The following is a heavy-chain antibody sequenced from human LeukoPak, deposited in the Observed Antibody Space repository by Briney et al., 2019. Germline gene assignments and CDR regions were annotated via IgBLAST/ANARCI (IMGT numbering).Heavy chain of an antibody. CDR1: GFTFGDYA. CDR2: ISWNSGSI. CDR3: AKGNYYDLPYYFDY. V-gene: IGHV3-9*01. J-gene: IGHJ4*02. Sequence: GGSLRLSCAASGFTFGDYAMHWVRQAPGKGLEWVSGISWNSGSIGYADSVKGRFTISRDNAKNSLYLQMNSLRAEDTALYYCAKGNYYDLPYYFDYWGQGTLVTVSS. D-gene: IGHD3-22*01.